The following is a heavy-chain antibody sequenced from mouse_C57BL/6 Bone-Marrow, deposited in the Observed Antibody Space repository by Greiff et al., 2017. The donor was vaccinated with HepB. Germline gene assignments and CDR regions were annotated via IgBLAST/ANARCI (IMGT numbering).Heavy chain of an antibody. Sequence: QVQLQQPGAELVKPGASVTLSCKASGYTFTSYWMHWVKQRPGQGLEWIGMIHPNSGSTNYNEKFKSKATLTVDKSSSTAYMQLISLTSEDSAVYYGARYITTVVALYFDVWGTGTTVTVSS. J-gene: IGHJ1*03. D-gene: IGHD1-1*01. CDR2: IHPNSGST. CDR1: GYTFTSYW. CDR3: ARYITTVVALYFDV. V-gene: IGHV1-64*01.